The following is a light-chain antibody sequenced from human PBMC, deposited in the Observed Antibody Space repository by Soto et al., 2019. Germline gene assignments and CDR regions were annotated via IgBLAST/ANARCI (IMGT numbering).Light chain of an antibody. J-gene: IGLJ2*01. Sequence: QSALTQPASVSGSPGQSITISCTGTSSDVGGYNYVSWYQQQPGKAPKLMIYEVSNRSSGVSNSFSGPKSGNTASLTISGLQAEEEADYYCSSYTSSSTVVFCGGTKLTVL. CDR2: EVS. CDR3: SSYTSSSTVV. CDR1: SSDVGGYNY. V-gene: IGLV2-14*01.